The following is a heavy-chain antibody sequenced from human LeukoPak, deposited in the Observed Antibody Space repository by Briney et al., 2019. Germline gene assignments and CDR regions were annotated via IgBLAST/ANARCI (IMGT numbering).Heavy chain of an antibody. CDR3: ARDKASATKNYYMDV. CDR2: IYYSGST. Sequence: SETLSLTCTVSGGSISSYYWSRIRQPPGKGLEWIGYIYYSGSTNYNPSLKSRVTISVDTSKNQFSLKLSSVTAADTAVYYCARDKASATKNYYMDVWGKGTTVTVSS. CDR1: GGSISSYY. V-gene: IGHV4-59*01. D-gene: IGHD3-3*01. J-gene: IGHJ6*03.